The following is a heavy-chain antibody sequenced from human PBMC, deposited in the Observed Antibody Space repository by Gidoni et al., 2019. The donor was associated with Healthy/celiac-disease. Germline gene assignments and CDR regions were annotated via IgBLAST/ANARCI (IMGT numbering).Heavy chain of an antibody. CDR2: INHSGST. CDR1: GGSFSGYY. J-gene: IGHJ4*02. V-gene: IGHV4-34*01. D-gene: IGHD6-25*01. CDR3: ARGHRMYSSGPIGPRLRYYFDY. Sequence: QVQLQQWGAGLLKPSETLSLTCAVYGGSFSGYYWSWIRQPPGKGLEWIGEINHSGSTNYNPSLKSRVTISVDTSKNQFSLKLSSVTAADTAVYYCARGHRMYSSGPIGPRLRYYFDYWGQGTLVTVSS.